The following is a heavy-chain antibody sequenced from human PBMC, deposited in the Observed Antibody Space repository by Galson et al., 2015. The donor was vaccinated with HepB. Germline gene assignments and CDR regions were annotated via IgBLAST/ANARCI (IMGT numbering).Heavy chain of an antibody. J-gene: IGHJ4*02. CDR1: GFTFSSYG. D-gene: IGHD6-6*01. V-gene: IGHV3-33*01. Sequence: SLRLSCAASGFTFSSYGMHWVRQAPGKGLEWVAVIWYDGSNKYYADSVKGRFTISRDNSKNTLYLQMNSLRAEDTAVYYCARDFPSSSGGVFDYWGQGTLVTVSS. CDR2: IWYDGSNK. CDR3: ARDFPSSSGGVFDY.